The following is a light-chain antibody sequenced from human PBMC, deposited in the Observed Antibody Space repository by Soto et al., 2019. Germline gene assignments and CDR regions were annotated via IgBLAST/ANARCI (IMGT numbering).Light chain of an antibody. CDR2: AAS. Sequence: DIQMTQSPSSLSASVGDRVTITCRASQGISNYFAWYQQKPGKVPKLLIYAASTLQSGVQSRFSCSGSGTDFTLTISSLQPEYVATYYCQKYNSSPVFTFGHGTKVDIK. V-gene: IGKV1-27*01. CDR1: QGISNY. CDR3: QKYNSSPVFT. J-gene: IGKJ3*01.